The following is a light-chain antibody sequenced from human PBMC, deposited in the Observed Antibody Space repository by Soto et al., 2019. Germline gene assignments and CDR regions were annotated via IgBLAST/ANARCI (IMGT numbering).Light chain of an antibody. CDR3: SSYTTSTTLNYV. CDR2: DVS. CDR1: SSDVGGYNY. J-gene: IGLJ1*01. V-gene: IGLV2-14*03. Sequence: QSVLTQPASVSGSPGQSITISCTGTSSDVGGYNYVSWYQHHPGKAPKLMIYDVSNRPSGVSNRFSGSKSGNTASLTISGLQAEDEADYYCSSYTTSTTLNYVFGTGTRSPS.